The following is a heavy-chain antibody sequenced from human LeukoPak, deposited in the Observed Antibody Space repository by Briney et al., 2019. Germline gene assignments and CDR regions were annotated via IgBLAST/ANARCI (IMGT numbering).Heavy chain of an antibody. CDR2: IYYSGST. V-gene: IGHV4-59*01. CDR1: GGSISRYY. D-gene: IGHD6-19*01. J-gene: IGHJ1*01. CDR3: ARGVTGGWYGDFQH. Sequence: SETLSLTCTVSGGSISRYYWSWTRQPPGKGLEWIGYIYYSGSTNYNPSLKSRVTISVDTSKNQFSLKLSSVTAADTAVYYCARGVTGGWYGDFQHWGQGTLVTVSS.